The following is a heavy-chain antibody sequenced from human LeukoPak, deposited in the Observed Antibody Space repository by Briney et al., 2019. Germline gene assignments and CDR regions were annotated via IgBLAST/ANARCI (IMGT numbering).Heavy chain of an antibody. CDR3: AKDLLYYYDSSGYYDY. V-gene: IGHV3-53*05. J-gene: IGHJ4*02. CDR2: IYSGGST. D-gene: IGHD3-22*01. Sequence: PGGSLRLSCAASGFSVSSNYMSWVRQAPGKGLEWVSVIYSGGSTYHADFVKGRFTISRDNAKNSLYLQMNSLRAEDTALYYCAKDLLYYYDSSGYYDYWGQGTLVTVSS. CDR1: GFSVSSNY.